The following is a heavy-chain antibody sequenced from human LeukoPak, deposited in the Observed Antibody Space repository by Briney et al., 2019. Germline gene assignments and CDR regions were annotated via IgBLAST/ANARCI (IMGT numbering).Heavy chain of an antibody. CDR3: ARGGRRVYGDYSDY. D-gene: IGHD4-17*01. CDR1: GGTFSSYT. J-gene: IGHJ4*02. V-gene: IGHV1-69*02. CDR2: IIPILGIA. Sequence: SVKISCKASGGTFSSYTISWVRQALGQGLEWMGRIIPILGIANYAQKFQGRVTITADKSTSTAYMELSSLRSEDTAVYYCARGGRRVYGDYSDYWGQGTLVTVSS.